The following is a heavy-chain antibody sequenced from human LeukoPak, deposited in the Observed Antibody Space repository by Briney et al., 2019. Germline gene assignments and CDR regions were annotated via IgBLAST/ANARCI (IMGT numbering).Heavy chain of an antibody. CDR3: ARVGKYDLWAYYYDSSGYYKLDVDY. D-gene: IGHD3-22*01. CDR2: ISSSGSTI. Sequence: QSGGSLRLSCAASGFTFSSYETNWVRQAPGKGLEWVSYISSSGSTIYYADSVKGRFTISRDNAKNSLYLQMNSLRAEDTAVYYCARVGKYDLWAYYYDSSGYYKLDVDYWGQGTLVTVSS. J-gene: IGHJ4*02. CDR1: GFTFSSYE. V-gene: IGHV3-48*03.